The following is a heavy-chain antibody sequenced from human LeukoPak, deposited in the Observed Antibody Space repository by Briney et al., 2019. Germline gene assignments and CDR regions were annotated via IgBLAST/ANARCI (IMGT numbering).Heavy chain of an antibody. D-gene: IGHD3-16*01. V-gene: IGHV3-30*18. CDR3: AKTSGGATFQRDFDY. Sequence: GGSLRLSCAASGFTFSSYGMHWVRQAPGKGLEWVAVISYDGSNKYYADSVKGRFTISRDNSKNTLYLQMNSLRAEDTAVYYCAKTSGGATFQRDFDYWGQGTLVTVSS. CDR1: GFTFSSYG. CDR2: ISYDGSNK. J-gene: IGHJ4*02.